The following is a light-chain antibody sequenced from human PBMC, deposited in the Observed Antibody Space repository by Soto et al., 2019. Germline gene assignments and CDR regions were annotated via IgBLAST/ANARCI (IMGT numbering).Light chain of an antibody. CDR2: EAS. J-gene: IGKJ1*01. CDR1: QSVRSN. CDR3: QQYNNWSLT. V-gene: IGKV3-15*01. Sequence: EIVMTQSPATLSVSPGERATLSCRASQSVRSNLAWYQQKPGQATRLLIYEASTRATGIPARFSGSGSGTEFTLTISSLQSEDFAVYYCQQYNNWSLTFGQGTKVEIK.